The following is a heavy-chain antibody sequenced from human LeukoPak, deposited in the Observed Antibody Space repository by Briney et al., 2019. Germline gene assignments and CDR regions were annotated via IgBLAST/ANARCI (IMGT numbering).Heavy chain of an antibody. Sequence: GGSLRLSCAASGFTFSQTWMTWVRQAPGKGLEWVGQIQSKTDGGTTDYPATVKGRFTISSDDSKSTLYLQVNGLKTDDTDVSLCATTDYDDYIPDSWGQETLVTDSS. D-gene: IGHD4-17*01. CDR2: IQSKTDGGTT. J-gene: IGHJ4*02. CDR3: ATTDYDDYIPDS. CDR1: GFTFSQTW. V-gene: IGHV3-15*01.